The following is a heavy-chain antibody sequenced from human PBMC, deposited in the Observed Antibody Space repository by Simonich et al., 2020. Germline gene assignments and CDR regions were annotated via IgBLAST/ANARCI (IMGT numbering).Heavy chain of an antibody. D-gene: IGHD6-13*01. J-gene: IGHJ1*01. V-gene: IGHV4-34*01. CDR2: IKHSGST. CDR1: GGSFSGYY. Sequence: QVQLQQWGAGLLKPSETLSLTCAVYGGSFSGYYWSWIRQPPGKGLGWIGEIKHSGSTNDNPSLKIRVTISVDTSKNQFSLKLSAVTAADTAVYYCARGLRVAAAGTAFQHWGQGTLVTVSS. CDR3: ARGLRVAAAGTAFQH.